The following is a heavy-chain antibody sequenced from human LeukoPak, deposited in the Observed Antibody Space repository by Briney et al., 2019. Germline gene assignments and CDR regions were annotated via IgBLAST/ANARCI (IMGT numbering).Heavy chain of an antibody. CDR2: ISSSSSYI. V-gene: IGHV3-21*01. CDR3: ARDKGIYDFWSGYYWY. Sequence: GGSLRLSCAASGFTFSSYSMNWVRQAPGKGLEWVSSISSSSSYIYYADSVKGRFTISRDNAKNSLYLQTNSLRAEDTAVYYCARDKGIYDFWSGYYWYWGQGTLVTVSS. CDR1: GFTFSSYS. D-gene: IGHD3-3*01. J-gene: IGHJ4*02.